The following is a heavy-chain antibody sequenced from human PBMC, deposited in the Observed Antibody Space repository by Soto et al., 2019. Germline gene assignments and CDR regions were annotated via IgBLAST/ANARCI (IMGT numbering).Heavy chain of an antibody. J-gene: IGHJ4*02. V-gene: IGHV4-34*01. CDR3: ARGLSSAITGTTPFDY. Sequence: SETLSLTCAVYGGSFSGYYWSWIRQPPGKGLEWIGEINHSGSTNYNPSLKSRVTISLDTSKNQFSLKLSSVTAADTAVYYCARGLSSAITGTTPFDYWGQGTLVTVSS. CDR1: GGSFSGYY. CDR2: INHSGST. D-gene: IGHD1-7*01.